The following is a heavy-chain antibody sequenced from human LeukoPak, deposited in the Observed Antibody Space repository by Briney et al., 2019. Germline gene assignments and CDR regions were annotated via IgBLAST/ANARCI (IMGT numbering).Heavy chain of an antibody. CDR2: IYYSGST. CDR1: GGSISSGGYY. D-gene: IGHD2-21*02. V-gene: IGHV4-31*03. Sequence: SQTLSLTCTVSGGSISSGGYYWSWIRQHPGKGLEWIGYIYYSGSTYYNPSLKSRVTISVDTSKNQFSLKLSSVTAADTAVYYCAREGDIAYCGGDCYPDYWGQGTLVTVSS. CDR3: AREGDIAYCGGDCYPDY. J-gene: IGHJ4*02.